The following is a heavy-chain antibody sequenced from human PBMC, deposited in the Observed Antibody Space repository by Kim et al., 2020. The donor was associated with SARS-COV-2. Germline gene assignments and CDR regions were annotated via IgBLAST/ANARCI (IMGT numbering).Heavy chain of an antibody. CDR1: GFTFINAW. J-gene: IGHJ4*02. CDR3: TTGRVPAAILYYFDY. CDR2: IKSKTDGGTT. D-gene: IGHD2-2*01. V-gene: IGHV3-15*01. Sequence: GGSLRLSCAASGFTFINAWMSWVRQAPGKGLEWVGRIKSKTDGGTTDYAAPVKGRFTISRDDSKNTLYLQMNSLKTEDTAVYYCTTGRVPAAILYYFDYWGQGTLVTVSS.